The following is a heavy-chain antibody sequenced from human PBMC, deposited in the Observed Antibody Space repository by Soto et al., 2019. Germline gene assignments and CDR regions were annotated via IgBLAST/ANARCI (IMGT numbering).Heavy chain of an antibody. D-gene: IGHD3-10*01. CDR2: IKQDGSEK. V-gene: IGHV3-7*01. CDR1: GFTFSSYW. CDR3: ERARGSGSYYPYYYYYYGIDV. Sequence: GGSLRLSCAASGFTFSSYWMSWVRQAPGKGLEWVANIKQDGSEKYYADSVKGRFTISRDNAKNSLYLQMNSLRAEDTAVYYCERARGSGSYYPYYYYYYGIDVWGQGTTVTVSS. J-gene: IGHJ6*02.